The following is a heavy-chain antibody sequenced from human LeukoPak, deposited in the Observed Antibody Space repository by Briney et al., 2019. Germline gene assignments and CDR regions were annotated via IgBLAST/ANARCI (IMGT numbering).Heavy chain of an antibody. V-gene: IGHV3-74*01. D-gene: IGHD1-1*01. CDR2: SNLDGSIT. J-gene: IGHJ5*02. Sequence: GGSLRLSCAASGFAFSNYWMHWVRQAPGKGLVWVSRSNLDGSITSYADSVKGRFTISRDNAKNTLYLQMNSLRAEDTGLYCCARLGTAGSTSWFDPWGQGTLVTVSS. CDR1: GFAFSNYW. CDR3: ARLGTAGSTSWFDP.